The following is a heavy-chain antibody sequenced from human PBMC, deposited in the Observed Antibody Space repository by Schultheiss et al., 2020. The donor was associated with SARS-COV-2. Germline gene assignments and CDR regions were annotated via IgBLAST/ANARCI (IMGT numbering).Heavy chain of an antibody. J-gene: IGHJ6*02. CDR1: GFTFSSYS. CDR2: ISSSGSTI. Sequence: GGSLRLSCAASGFTFSSYSMNWVRQAPGKGLEWVSYISSSGSTIYYADSVKGRFTISRDNAKNSLYLQMNSLRAEDTAVYYCARETPITGTPDGMDVWGQGTTVTVSS. V-gene: IGHV3-48*04. D-gene: IGHD1-7*01. CDR3: ARETPITGTPDGMDV.